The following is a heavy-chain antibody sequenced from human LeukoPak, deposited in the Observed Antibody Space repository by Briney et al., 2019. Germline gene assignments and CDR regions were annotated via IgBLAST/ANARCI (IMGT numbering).Heavy chain of an antibody. CDR2: IRYDGGNK. J-gene: IGHJ4*02. Sequence: PGESLTLPCAASGFTFNYYGVNWLRQAPGRGLEWLAFIRYDGGNKYYADPETRRFTISRDNYKNTLYMEMNSLRADDTAVYYCAQRKDASGSYHTQPYFDYWGQGTLVTVSS. CDR1: GFTFNYYG. CDR3: AQRKDASGSYHTQPYFDY. V-gene: IGHV3-30*02. D-gene: IGHD3-10*01.